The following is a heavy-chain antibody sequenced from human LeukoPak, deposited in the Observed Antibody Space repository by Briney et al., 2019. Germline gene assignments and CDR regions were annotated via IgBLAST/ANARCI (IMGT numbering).Heavy chain of an antibody. Sequence: GGSLRLSCVASGFTFSSYVMHWVRQAPGKGLEWVAVISHDETNKHYADSVKGRFTISRDNSKNTLYLQMNSLGVEDTAVYYCASLLVGIAVAGTGGYWGQGTLVTVSS. J-gene: IGHJ4*02. CDR1: GFTFSSYV. D-gene: IGHD6-19*01. CDR2: ISHDETNK. CDR3: ASLLVGIAVAGTGGY. V-gene: IGHV3-30-3*01.